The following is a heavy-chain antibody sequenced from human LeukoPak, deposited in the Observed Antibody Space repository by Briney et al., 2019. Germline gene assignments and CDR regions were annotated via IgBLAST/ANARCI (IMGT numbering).Heavy chain of an antibody. J-gene: IGHJ5*02. V-gene: IGHV4-34*01. CDR1: GGSFSGYY. CDR2: INHSGST. D-gene: IGHD2-2*01. Sequence: PSETLSLTCAVYGGSFSGYYWSWIRQPPGKGLEWIGEINHSGSTNYNPSLKSRVTISVDTSKNQFSLKLSSVTAADTAVYYCARVPGYCSCTSCLNWFDPWGQGTLVTVSS. CDR3: ARVPGYCSCTSCLNWFDP.